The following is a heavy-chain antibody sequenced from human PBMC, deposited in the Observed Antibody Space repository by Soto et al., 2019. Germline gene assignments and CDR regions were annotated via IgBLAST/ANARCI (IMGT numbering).Heavy chain of an antibody. CDR2: ISWNSGSI. D-gene: IGHD2-2*01. CDR3: AKDSRDIVVVPASTSPGFDY. Sequence: EVQLVESGGGLVQPGRSLRLSCAASGFTFDEYAMHWVRQAPGKGLEWVSGISWNSGSIGYADSVKGRFTISRDNAKNSLYLKMNSLRAADTAFYYCAKDSRDIVVVPASTSPGFDYWGQGTMVTVSS. V-gene: IGHV3-9*01. J-gene: IGHJ4*02. CDR1: GFTFDEYA.